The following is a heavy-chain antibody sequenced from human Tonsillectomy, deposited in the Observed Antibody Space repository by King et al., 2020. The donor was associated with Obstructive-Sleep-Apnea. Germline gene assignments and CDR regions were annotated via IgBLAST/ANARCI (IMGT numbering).Heavy chain of an antibody. CDR2: IYNSETT. CDR3: ARHSRPTGIAGY. Sequence: VQLQESGPGLVKPSETLSLTCTVSGGSISSYYWSWIRQPPGKGLEWIGYIYNSETTKYNPSLKSRVTISVDTSKNQFSLKLGSVTASDTAVYYCARHSRPTGIAGYWGQGTLVTVSS. CDR1: GGSISSYY. V-gene: IGHV4-59*08. J-gene: IGHJ4*02. D-gene: IGHD1-1*01.